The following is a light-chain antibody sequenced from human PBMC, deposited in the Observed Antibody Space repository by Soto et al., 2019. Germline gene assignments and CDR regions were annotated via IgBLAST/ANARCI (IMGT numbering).Light chain of an antibody. CDR1: NSDVGSYNL. J-gene: IGLJ2*01. CDR2: EGS. V-gene: IGLV2-23*01. Sequence: QSALTQPASVSGSPGQSITISCTGTNSDVGSYNLVSWYQQHPGKAPKLVIYEGSKRPSGLSNRFSGSKSGNTASLTISGLQAEDEADYYCSSYAGSSTYVFGGGTQLTVL. CDR3: SSYAGSSTYV.